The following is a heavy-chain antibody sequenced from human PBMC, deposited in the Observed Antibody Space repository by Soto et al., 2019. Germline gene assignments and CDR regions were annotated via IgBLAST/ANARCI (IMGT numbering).Heavy chain of an antibody. CDR1: GYTFTSYA. J-gene: IGHJ5*02. D-gene: IGHD3-3*01. CDR3: ARDYDFWSGYYFRSFDP. Sequence: ASVKVSCKASGYTFTSYAMHWVRQAPGQRLEWMGWINAGNGNTKYSQKFQGRVTITRDTSASTAYMELSSLRSEDTAVYYCARDYDFWSGYYFRSFDPWGQGTLVTVSS. V-gene: IGHV1-3*01. CDR2: INAGNGNT.